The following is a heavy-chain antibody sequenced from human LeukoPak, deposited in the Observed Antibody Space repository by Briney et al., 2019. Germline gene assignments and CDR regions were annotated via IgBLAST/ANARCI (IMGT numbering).Heavy chain of an antibody. Sequence: GGSLRLSCAASGFTFSSYEMNWVRQAPGKGLEWVSYISSSGSTIYYADSVKGRFTISRDNAKNTLYLQMNSLRAEDTAVYYCAKVGLSLYYDSSGSSGGYDYWGQGTLVTVSS. J-gene: IGHJ4*02. CDR2: ISSSGSTI. V-gene: IGHV3-48*03. CDR3: AKVGLSLYYDSSGSSGGYDY. D-gene: IGHD3-22*01. CDR1: GFTFSSYE.